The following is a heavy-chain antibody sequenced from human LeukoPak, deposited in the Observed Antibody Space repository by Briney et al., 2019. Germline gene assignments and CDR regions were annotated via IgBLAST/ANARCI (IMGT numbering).Heavy chain of an antibody. D-gene: IGHD6-13*01. Sequence: GGSLRLSCAASGFTFSSYWMDWVRQAPGKGLVWVSHINSDGSSTKYADSVKGRFTISRDNAKNTLYLQMNSLRAEDTAVYYCARDLKLYTSSWFDPWGQGTLVTVSS. V-gene: IGHV3-74*03. J-gene: IGHJ5*02. CDR2: INSDGSST. CDR3: ARDLKLYTSSWFDP. CDR1: GFTFSSYW.